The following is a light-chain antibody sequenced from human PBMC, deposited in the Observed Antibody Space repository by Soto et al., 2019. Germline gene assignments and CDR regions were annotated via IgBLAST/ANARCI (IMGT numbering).Light chain of an antibody. V-gene: IGLV2-14*01. Sequence: QSALIQSASVSGSPEQSITISCTGTSSDIGVYNYLSWYQQRPGSAPKLLIYEVSNRPSGVSNRFSGSKSGNTASLTISGLQPEDEADYYCSSYTTVSTVVFGRGTKLTVL. CDR2: EVS. CDR3: SSYTTVSTVV. J-gene: IGLJ2*01. CDR1: SSDIGVYNY.